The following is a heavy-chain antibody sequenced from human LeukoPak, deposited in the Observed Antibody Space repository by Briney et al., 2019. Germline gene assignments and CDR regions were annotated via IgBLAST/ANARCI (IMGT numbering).Heavy chain of an antibody. CDR3: ARAPWGYSYGSAPPDY. D-gene: IGHD5-18*01. CDR2: INPSGGST. CDR1: GYTFTSYY. Sequence: GASVKVSCKASGYTFTSYYMHWVRQAPGQGLEWMGIINPSGGSTGYAQKFQGRVTMTRDTSTSTVYMELSSLRSEDTAVYYCARAPWGYSYGSAPPDYWGQGTLVTVSS. J-gene: IGHJ4*02. V-gene: IGHV1-46*01.